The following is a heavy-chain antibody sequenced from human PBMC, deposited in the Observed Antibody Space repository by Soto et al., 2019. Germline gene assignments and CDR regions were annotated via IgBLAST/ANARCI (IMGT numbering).Heavy chain of an antibody. V-gene: IGHV4-59*01. Sequence: TSETLSLTCTVSGGSISSYYWSWIRQPPGKGLEWIGYIYYSGSTNYNPSLKSRVTISVDTSKNQFSLKLSSVTAADTAVYYCARLYCSGGSCYRWWFDPWGQGTLVTVSS. CDR2: IYYSGST. CDR3: ARLYCSGGSCYRWWFDP. J-gene: IGHJ5*02. D-gene: IGHD2-15*01. CDR1: GGSISSYY.